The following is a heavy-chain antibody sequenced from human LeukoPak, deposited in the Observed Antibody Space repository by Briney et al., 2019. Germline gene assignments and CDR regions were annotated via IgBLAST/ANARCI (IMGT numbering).Heavy chain of an antibody. V-gene: IGHV4-59*01. CDR1: GGSISSYY. CDR2: IYYSGST. D-gene: IGHD1-26*01. J-gene: IGHJ5*02. CDR3: ARPIVGATGRWFDP. Sequence: PSETLSLTCTVSGGSISSYYWSWIRQPPGKGLEWIGYIYYSGSTNYNPSLKSRVTISVDTSKNQFPLKLSSVTAADTAVYYCARPIVGATGRWFDPWGQGTLVTVSS.